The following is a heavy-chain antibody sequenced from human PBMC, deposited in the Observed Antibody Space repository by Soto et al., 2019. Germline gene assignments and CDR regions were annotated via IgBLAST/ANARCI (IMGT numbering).Heavy chain of an antibody. J-gene: IGHJ4*02. V-gene: IGHV1-2*02. D-gene: IGHD3-22*01. CDR1: GYTFNGYY. CDR3: ARNYYDSSDRDYLDY. CDR2: INPISGGT. Sequence: QVQLVQSGAEVKKPGASVKVSCKASGYTFNGYYIHWVRQAPGQGLEWMGWINPISGGTNYAQKFQGRVTMTRDTSFATVYMALSRLKSDDTAVYYCARNYYDSSDRDYLDYWGQGTLVTVSS.